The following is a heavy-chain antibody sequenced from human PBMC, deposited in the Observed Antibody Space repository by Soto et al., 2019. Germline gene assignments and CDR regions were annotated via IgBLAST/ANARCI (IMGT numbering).Heavy chain of an antibody. CDR3: ARGAAVTTVWIYSFDY. CDR1: GFTFSSYG. V-gene: IGHV3-33*01. J-gene: IGHJ4*02. Sequence: GGSLRLSCAASGFTFSSYGMHWVRQAPGKGLEWVAVIWYDGSNKYYADSVKGRFTISRDNSKNTLYLQMNSLRAEDTAVYYCARGAAVTTVWIYSFDYWGQGTLVTVSS. CDR2: IWYDGSNK. D-gene: IGHD4-17*01.